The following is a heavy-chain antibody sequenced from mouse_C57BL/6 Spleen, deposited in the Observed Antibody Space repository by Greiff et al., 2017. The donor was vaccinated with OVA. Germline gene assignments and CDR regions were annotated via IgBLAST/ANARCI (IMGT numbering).Heavy chain of an antibody. J-gene: IGHJ4*01. CDR1: GYTFTDYY. V-gene: IGHV1-76*01. Sequence: VKLMESGAELVRPGASVKLSCKASGYTFTDYYINWVKQRPGQGLEWIARIYPGSGNTYYNEKFKGKATLTAEKSSSTAYMQLSSLTSEDSAVYFCARFRNAMDYWGQGTSVTVSS. CDR2: IYPGSGNT. CDR3: ARFRNAMDY.